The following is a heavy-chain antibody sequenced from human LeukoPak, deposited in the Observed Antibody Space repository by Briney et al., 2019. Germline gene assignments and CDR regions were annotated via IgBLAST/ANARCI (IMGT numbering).Heavy chain of an antibody. CDR1: GYTFTSYY. V-gene: IGHV1-46*01. CDR3: AKGAGTAGCSSTSCYARFDY. Sequence: APVKVSCKASGYTFTSYYMHWVRQAPGQGLEWMGIINPNGGSTSYAQKFQGRVTMTRDMSTSTVYMELSSLRSEDTAVYYCAKGAGTAGCSSTSCYARFDYWGQGTLVTVSS. D-gene: IGHD2-2*01. CDR2: INPNGGST. J-gene: IGHJ4*02.